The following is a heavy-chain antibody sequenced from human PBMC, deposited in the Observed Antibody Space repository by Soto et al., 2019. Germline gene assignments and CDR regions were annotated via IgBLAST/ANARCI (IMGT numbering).Heavy chain of an antibody. Sequence: QVQLVQSGAEVKKPGASVKVSCKASGYTFTSYAMHWVRQTPGQRLEWMGWINAGDGNTKYSQKFQGRVTITRDTSASTAYMELSSLRSEDTAVYYCARPVGGSSWIGYWGQGTLVTVSS. CDR1: GYTFTSYA. V-gene: IGHV1-3*01. CDR2: INAGDGNT. J-gene: IGHJ4*02. D-gene: IGHD6-13*01. CDR3: ARPVGGSSWIGY.